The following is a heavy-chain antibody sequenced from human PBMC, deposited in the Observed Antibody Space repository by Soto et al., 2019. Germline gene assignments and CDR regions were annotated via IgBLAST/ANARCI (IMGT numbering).Heavy chain of an antibody. V-gene: IGHV4-30-4*01. J-gene: IGHJ4*02. CDR1: GGSISTVDYW. CDR3: ARVPSGDKVDC. D-gene: IGHD7-27*01. Sequence: QVQLQESGPGLVKPSQTLSLTCTVSGGSISTVDYWWSWIRQSPDMGLEWIGHSYDGGRTYNNTSRESRVIMSVNTSKRQLSLTLSSVSAGDKAVYYCARVPSGDKVDCWGQGTLVTVS. CDR2: SYDGGRT.